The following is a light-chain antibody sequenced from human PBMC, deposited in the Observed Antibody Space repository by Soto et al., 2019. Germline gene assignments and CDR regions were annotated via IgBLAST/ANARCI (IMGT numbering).Light chain of an antibody. CDR2: DAS. CDR3: QQYDALPTT. J-gene: IGKJ5*01. CDR1: QGVSDH. Sequence: DIQMTQSPSSLSASVGDRVTITCQASQGVSDHLNWYQQRPGKAPKLLIYDASNLHAGVPSRFRGSGSGTEFSFTINSLQPEDIATYYCQQYDALPTTFGQVTRLEIE. V-gene: IGKV1-33*01.